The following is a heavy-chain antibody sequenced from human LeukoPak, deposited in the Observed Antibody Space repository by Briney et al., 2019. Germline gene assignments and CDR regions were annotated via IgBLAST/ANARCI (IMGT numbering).Heavy chain of an antibody. V-gene: IGHV1-2*02. J-gene: IGHJ5*02. CDR1: GYTFTGFY. Sequence: ASVKVSCKASGYTFTGFYMHWVRQAPGQGLEWMGWINADSGGTKYAQKFQGRVTMTRDTSISTAYMELRSLRSDDTAVYYCARSGSIAAEVGWFDPWGQGTLVTVSS. CDR2: INADSGGT. CDR3: ARSGSIAAEVGWFDP. D-gene: IGHD6-6*01.